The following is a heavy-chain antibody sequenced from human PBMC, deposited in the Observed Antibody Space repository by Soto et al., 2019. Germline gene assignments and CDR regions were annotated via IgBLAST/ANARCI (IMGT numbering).Heavy chain of an antibody. CDR3: ARDLLRGARARQGGMDV. J-gene: IGHJ6*02. CDR1: GVTCSGYW. Sequence: GVPLRLSCGASGVTCSGYWRSWVRQAPGKGLEWVANIKQDGSNKYYADSVKGRFTISRDNSKNTLYLQMNSLRAEDTAVYYCARDLLRGARARQGGMDVWGQGTTVTVS. CDR2: IKQDGSNK. V-gene: IGHV3-7*01. D-gene: IGHD3-10*01.